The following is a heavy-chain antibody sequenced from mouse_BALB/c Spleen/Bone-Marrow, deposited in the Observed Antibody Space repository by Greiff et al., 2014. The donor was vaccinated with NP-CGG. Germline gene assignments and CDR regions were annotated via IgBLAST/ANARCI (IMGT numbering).Heavy chain of an antibody. J-gene: IGHJ1*01. Sequence: EVQLQQSGPELVKPGASVKMSCKASGYTFTSYVLHWVKQKPGQGLEWIGYINPYNDGSKYNEKFKGKATLTSDKSSSTAYMELSSLTSEDSAVYYCARTTVVDIYWYFDVWAQGPRSPSPQ. CDR1: GYTFTSYV. CDR3: ARTTVVDIYWYFDV. V-gene: IGHV1-14*01. D-gene: IGHD1-1*01. CDR2: INPYNDGS.